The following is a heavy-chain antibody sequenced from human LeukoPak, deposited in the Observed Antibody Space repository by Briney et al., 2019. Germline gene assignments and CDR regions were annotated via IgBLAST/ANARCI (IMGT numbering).Heavy chain of an antibody. J-gene: IGHJ5*02. CDR2: ISGSGGST. Sequence: GGSLRLSCAVSGFTFSSYAMNWVRQAPGKGLEWVPGISGSGGSTYYADSVKGRFTISRGNSKNTLYLQMNSLRAEDTAVYYCAKDRYSNYGNWFDPWGQGTLVTVFS. CDR1: GFTFSSYA. D-gene: IGHD4-11*01. V-gene: IGHV3-23*01. CDR3: AKDRYSNYGNWFDP.